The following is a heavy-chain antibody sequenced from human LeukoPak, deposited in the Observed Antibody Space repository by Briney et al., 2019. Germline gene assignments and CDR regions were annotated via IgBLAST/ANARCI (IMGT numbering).Heavy chain of an antibody. J-gene: IGHJ4*02. Sequence: KPSETLSLTCAVYGGSFSGYYWSWIRQPPGKGLEWIGSIYYSGSTYYNPSLKSRVTISVDTSKSQFSLKLSSVTAADTAVYYCARQIFWSGYKVYWGQGTLVTVSS. CDR1: GGSFSGYY. D-gene: IGHD3-3*01. CDR2: IYYSGST. CDR3: ARQIFWSGYKVY. V-gene: IGHV4-34*01.